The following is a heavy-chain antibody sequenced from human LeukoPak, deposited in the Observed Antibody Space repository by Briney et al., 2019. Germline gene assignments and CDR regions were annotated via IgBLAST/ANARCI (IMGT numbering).Heavy chain of an antibody. CDR3: ARHGRYYDSTRYYFDY. CDR2: IYYSGST. Sequence: KPSETLSLTCTVSGGSISSSSYYWGWIRQPPGKGLEWIGSIYYSGSTYYNPSLKSRVTISVDTSKNQFSLKLSSVTAADTAVYYCARHGRYYDSTRYYFDYWGQGTLVTVSS. CDR1: GGSISSSSYY. J-gene: IGHJ4*02. V-gene: IGHV4-39*01. D-gene: IGHD3-22*01.